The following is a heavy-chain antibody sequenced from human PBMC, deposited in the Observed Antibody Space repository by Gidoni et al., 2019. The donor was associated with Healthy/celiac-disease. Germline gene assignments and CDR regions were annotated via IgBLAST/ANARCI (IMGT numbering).Heavy chain of an antibody. CDR3: ARDLGIAAAGPNWFDP. CDR1: GFTFSSYS. V-gene: IGHV3-21*01. D-gene: IGHD6-13*01. Sequence: EVQRVESGGGLVKPGGSLRLSCAASGFTFSSYSMNWVRQAPGKGLEWVSSISSSSSYIYYADSVKGRFTISRDNAKNSLYLQMNSLRAEDTAVYYCARDLGIAAAGPNWFDPWGQGTLVTVSS. CDR2: ISSSSSYI. J-gene: IGHJ5*02.